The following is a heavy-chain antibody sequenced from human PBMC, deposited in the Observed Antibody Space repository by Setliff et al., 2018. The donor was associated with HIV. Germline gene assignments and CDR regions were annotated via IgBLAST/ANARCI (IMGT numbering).Heavy chain of an antibody. V-gene: IGHV5-51*01. Sequence: GESLTISCKASGYSFSTFWIAWARQMPGKGLEWMGIIYPGDSDTRYSPSFQGQVTISADKSITTAYLQWSSLKASDTAMYYCARQGRGGDYYDSSGYYVSIWGQGTMVTVSS. CDR1: GYSFSTFW. J-gene: IGHJ3*02. D-gene: IGHD3-22*01. CDR3: ARQGRGGDYYDSSGYYVSI. CDR2: IYPGDSDT.